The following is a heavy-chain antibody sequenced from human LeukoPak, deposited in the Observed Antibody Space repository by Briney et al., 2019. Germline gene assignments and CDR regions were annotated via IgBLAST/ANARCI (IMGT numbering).Heavy chain of an antibody. Sequence: PGGSLRLSCAASGFTFSSYEMNWVRQAPGKGLEWVSYISTRGSTIYYADSVKSRFTISRDNAKNSLYLQMNSLRAEDTAVYYCARMFSSGFDYWGQGNLVTVSS. CDR3: ARMFSSGFDY. J-gene: IGHJ4*02. CDR1: GFTFSSYE. D-gene: IGHD6-25*01. V-gene: IGHV3-48*03. CDR2: ISTRGSTI.